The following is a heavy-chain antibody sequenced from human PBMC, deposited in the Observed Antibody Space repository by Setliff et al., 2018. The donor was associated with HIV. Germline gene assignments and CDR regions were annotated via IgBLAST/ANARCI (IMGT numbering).Heavy chain of an antibody. V-gene: IGHV4-39*01. CDR3: ARHWLKPIQELQQLPLLDYFDY. CDR2: IYHSGST. J-gene: IGHJ4*02. CDR1: GGSISSSSYY. Sequence: SETLSLTCTVSGGSISSSSYYWGWIRQPPGKGLEWIGSIYHSGSTYYNPSLKSRVTISVDTSKNQFSLKLSSVTAADTAVYYCARHWLKPIQELQQLPLLDYFDYWGQGTLVTVSS. D-gene: IGHD6-13*01.